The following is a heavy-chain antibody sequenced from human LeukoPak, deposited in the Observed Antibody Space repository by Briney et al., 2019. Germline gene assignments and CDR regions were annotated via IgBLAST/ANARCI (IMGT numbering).Heavy chain of an antibody. Sequence: GGSLRLSCAASAFTFSSYSMNWVRQAPGKGLEWVSSISSSGSYIYYADSVKGRFTITRDNSKNTLYLQMNSLRAEDTAVYYCAKANVKYCSGGSCFDAFDIWGQGTMVTVSS. V-gene: IGHV3-21*04. J-gene: IGHJ3*02. CDR2: ISSSGSYI. CDR3: AKANVKYCSGGSCFDAFDI. CDR1: AFTFSSYS. D-gene: IGHD2-15*01.